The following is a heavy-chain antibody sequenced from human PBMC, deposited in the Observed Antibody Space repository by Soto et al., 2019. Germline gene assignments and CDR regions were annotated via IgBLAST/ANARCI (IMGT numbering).Heavy chain of an antibody. CDR3: ARDLRAAAGTPPHAFDI. V-gene: IGHV3-33*01. CDR2: IWYDGSNK. J-gene: IGHJ3*02. Sequence: VAVIWYDGSNKYYADSVKGRFTISRDNSKNTLYLQMNSLRAEDTAEYYCARDLRAAAGTPPHAFDIWGQGTMVTVSS. D-gene: IGHD6-13*01.